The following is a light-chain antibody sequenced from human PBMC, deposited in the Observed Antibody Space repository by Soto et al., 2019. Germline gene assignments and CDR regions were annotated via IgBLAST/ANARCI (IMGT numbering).Light chain of an antibody. CDR1: SSDVGSYNL. V-gene: IGLV2-23*01. CDR2: KGN. Sequence: QSALTQPASVSGSPGKSITISCTGTSSDVGSYNLVSWYQQHPGKAPKFLIFKGNKRPSGLSNRFSVSKSGNTASLTISGLQAEDEADYYGCSYAGSFTYVFGTGTKVTVL. CDR3: CSYAGSFTYV. J-gene: IGLJ1*01.